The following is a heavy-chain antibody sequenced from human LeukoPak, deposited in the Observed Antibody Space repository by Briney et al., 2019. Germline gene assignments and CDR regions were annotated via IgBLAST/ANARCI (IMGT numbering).Heavy chain of an antibody. D-gene: IGHD3-9*01. CDR1: GFTFSSYA. Sequence: GGALRLSCAASGFTFSSYAMTWVRQAPGKGLEWVAGISSGDRTFHAESVKGRFTISRDKSKDTLYLQMNSLRAEDTAVYYCAKDATASPYFHWFDNWGQGTQVIVSS. CDR3: AKDATASPYFHWFDN. J-gene: IGHJ4*02. CDR2: ISSGDRT. V-gene: IGHV3-23*01.